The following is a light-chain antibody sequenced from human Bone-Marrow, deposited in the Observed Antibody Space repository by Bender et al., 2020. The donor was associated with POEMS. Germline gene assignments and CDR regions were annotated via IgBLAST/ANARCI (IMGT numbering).Light chain of an antibody. J-gene: IGLJ2*01. CDR3: SSYTSTYSVN. CDR2: EVA. Sequence: QSALTQPASVSASPGQSITMSCNGTSSDVDFYTFVSWYQQHPGKAPKLIIYEVANRPPGISNRFSGSKSDNTAYLTISWLQPEDEGNYYCSSYTSTYSVNFGGGTKLTVL. CDR1: SSDVDFYTF. V-gene: IGLV2-14*01.